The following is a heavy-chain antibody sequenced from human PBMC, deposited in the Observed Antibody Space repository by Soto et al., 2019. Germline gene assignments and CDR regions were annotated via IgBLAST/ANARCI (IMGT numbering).Heavy chain of an antibody. CDR3: ARDTTVVAATNYFDY. CDR2: IYYSGST. J-gene: IGHJ4*02. CDR1: GGSISSGGYY. V-gene: IGHV4-31*03. D-gene: IGHD2-15*01. Sequence: SETLSLTCTVSGGSISSGGYYWSWIRQHPGKGLEWIGYIYYSGSTYYNPSLKSRVTISVDTSKNQFSLKLSSVTAADTAVYYCARDTTVVAATNYFDYWGQGTLVTVSS.